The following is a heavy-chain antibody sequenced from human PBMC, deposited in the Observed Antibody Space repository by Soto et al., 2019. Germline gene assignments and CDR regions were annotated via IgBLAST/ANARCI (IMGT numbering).Heavy chain of an antibody. V-gene: IGHV4-34*01. CDR1: GGSFSGYY. Sequence: SETLSLTCAVYGGSFSGYYWRWIRQPLGKGLEWIGEIYHSGSTNYNPSLKSRVTISVDTSKNQFSLKLSSVTAADTAVYYCARESETRFYYYYYMDVWGKGTTVTVSS. J-gene: IGHJ6*03. CDR3: ARESETRFYYYYYMDV. CDR2: IYHSGST.